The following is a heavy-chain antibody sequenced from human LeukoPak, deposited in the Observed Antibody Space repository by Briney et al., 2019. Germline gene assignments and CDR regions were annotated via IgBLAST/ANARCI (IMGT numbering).Heavy chain of an antibody. D-gene: IGHD3-16*01. V-gene: IGHV3-53*01. Sequence: GGSLRLSCAASGFTVSSNYMSWVRQAPGKGLEWVSIIYSGGSTYYAGSVKGRFTISRDNSKNTLYLQMNSLTAEDTAVYYCARERAGGVDYWGQGTLVTVSS. CDR1: GFTVSSNY. CDR2: IYSGGST. J-gene: IGHJ4*02. CDR3: ARERAGGVDY.